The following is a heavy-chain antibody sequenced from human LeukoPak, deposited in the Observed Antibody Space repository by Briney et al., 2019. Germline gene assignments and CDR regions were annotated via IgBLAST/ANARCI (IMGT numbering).Heavy chain of an antibody. Sequence: GGSLRLSCAASGFTFSSYEMNWVRQAPGKGLEWVSYISSGGSTVYYADSVKGRFTISRDNSKNSLYLQMNSLRAEDTAVYYCARVIIVGATGIWGQGTMVTVSS. V-gene: IGHV3-48*03. J-gene: IGHJ3*02. D-gene: IGHD1-26*01. CDR3: ARVIIVGATGI. CDR1: GFTFSSYE. CDR2: ISSGGSTV.